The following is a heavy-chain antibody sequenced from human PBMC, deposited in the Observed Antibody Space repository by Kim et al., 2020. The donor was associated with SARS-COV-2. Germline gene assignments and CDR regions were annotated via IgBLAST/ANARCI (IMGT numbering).Heavy chain of an antibody. CDR2: INHSGST. CDR3: ARMFCSSTSCPLVYYSYGMDV. CDR1: GGSFSGYY. J-gene: IGHJ6*02. D-gene: IGHD2-2*01. Sequence: SETLSLTCAVYGGSFSGYYWSWIRQPPGKGLEWIGEINHSGSTNYNPSLKSRVTISVDTSKNQFSLKLSSVTAADTAVYYCARMFCSSTSCPLVYYSYGMDVLGQGTTGTVSS. V-gene: IGHV4-34*01.